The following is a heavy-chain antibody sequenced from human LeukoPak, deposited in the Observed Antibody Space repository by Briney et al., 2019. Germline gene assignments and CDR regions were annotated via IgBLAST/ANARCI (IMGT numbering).Heavy chain of an antibody. CDR2: MNPNSGNT. CDR3: ARGRCVGSTNCYYFDS. J-gene: IGHJ4*02. D-gene: IGHD2-2*01. CDR1: GYTFTTYD. Sequence: ASVKVSCKASGYTFTTYDINWVRQATGQGLEWMGWMNPNSGNTGYAQKFQDRVAITRDTSASTAYMELSSLRSEDTAVYYCARGRCVGSTNCYYFDSWGQGTLVTVPS. V-gene: IGHV1-8*01.